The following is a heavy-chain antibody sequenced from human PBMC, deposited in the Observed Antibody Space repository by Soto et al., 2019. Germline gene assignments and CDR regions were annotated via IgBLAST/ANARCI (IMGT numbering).Heavy chain of an antibody. Sequence: GESLKISCTGFGYTFTTSWISWVRQMPGKGLEWMGRIDPRDSYVSYSPSFQGHVTISLDKSISTAYLQWGSLKASDTAMYYCARLFCSTTTCDSWFDPWGQGTPVTVSS. J-gene: IGHJ5*02. CDR3: ARLFCSTTTCDSWFDP. D-gene: IGHD2-2*01. CDR2: IDPRDSYV. CDR1: GYTFTTSW. V-gene: IGHV5-10-1*01.